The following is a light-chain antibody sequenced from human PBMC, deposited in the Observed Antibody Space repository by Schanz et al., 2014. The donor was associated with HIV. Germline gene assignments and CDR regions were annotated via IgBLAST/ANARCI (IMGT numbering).Light chain of an antibody. J-gene: IGLJ3*02. Sequence: QSALTQPPSVSGSPGQSVTISCTGSSSDVGNYNRVSWYQLAPGTAPKLMISEVDNRPSGVPTRFSGSKSGDTASLTISGLQAEDEADYYCSSYRSYSTLEGVFGGGTKLTVL. CDR3: SSYRSYSTLEGV. V-gene: IGLV2-18*02. CDR2: EVD. CDR1: SSDVGNYNR.